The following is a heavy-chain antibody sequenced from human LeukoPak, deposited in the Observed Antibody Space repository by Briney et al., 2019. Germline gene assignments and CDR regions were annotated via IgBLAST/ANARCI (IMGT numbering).Heavy chain of an antibody. V-gene: IGHV1-69*13. CDR2: IIPIFGTA. D-gene: IGHD2-15*01. Sequence: GASVKVSCKASGGTFSSYAISWVRQAPGQGLEWMGGIIPIFGTANYAQKFQGRVTITADESTSTAYMELSSLRSEDTAVYYCARREGVVVADTPDAFDIWGQGTMVTVSS. CDR1: GGTFSSYA. CDR3: ARREGVVVADTPDAFDI. J-gene: IGHJ3*02.